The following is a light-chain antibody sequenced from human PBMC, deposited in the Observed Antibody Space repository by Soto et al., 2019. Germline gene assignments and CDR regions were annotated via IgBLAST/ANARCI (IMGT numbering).Light chain of an antibody. J-gene: IGKJ3*01. V-gene: IGKV1-9*01. CDR2: AAS. Sequence: IQLTQSPSSLSASVGDRVTVTCRASQGIGTYLVWYQQKPGKAPKLLIYAASTLQSGVPSRFSGSGSGTDFTLTISCLQSEDFATYYCQQYYSYPPTFGPGTKVDIK. CDR1: QGIGTY. CDR3: QQYYSYPPT.